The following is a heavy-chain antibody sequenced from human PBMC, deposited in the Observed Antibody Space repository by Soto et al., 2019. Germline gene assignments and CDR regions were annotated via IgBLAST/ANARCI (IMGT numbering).Heavy chain of an antibody. Sequence: SETLSLTCTVSGGSISGYYWSWIRQPPGKGLEWIGYIYYSGSTNYNPSLKSRVTISVDTSENQFSLKLSSVTAADTAVYYCARDTKQQLVLAFDIWGQGTMVTVSS. CDR3: ARDTKQQLVLAFDI. CDR1: GGSISGYY. J-gene: IGHJ3*02. CDR2: IYYSGST. D-gene: IGHD6-13*01. V-gene: IGHV4-59*01.